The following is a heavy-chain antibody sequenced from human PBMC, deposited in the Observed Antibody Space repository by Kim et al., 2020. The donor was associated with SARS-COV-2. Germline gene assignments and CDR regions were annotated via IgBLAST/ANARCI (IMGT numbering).Heavy chain of an antibody. Sequence: GGSLRLSCAASGFTVSSNYMSWVRQAPGKGLEWVSTIYSGGSTYYADSVKGRFTISRDSSKNTLFLQMNSLRAEDTAVYYCAKNGNYYGSGTSSYEYFFDDWGQGTLVTVSS. CDR1: GFTVSSNY. V-gene: IGHV3-53*01. CDR2: IYSGGST. D-gene: IGHD3-10*01. J-gene: IGHJ4*02. CDR3: AKNGNYYGSGTSSYEYFFDD.